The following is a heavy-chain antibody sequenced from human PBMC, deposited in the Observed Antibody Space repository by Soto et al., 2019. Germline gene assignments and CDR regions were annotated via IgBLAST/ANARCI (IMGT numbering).Heavy chain of an antibody. D-gene: IGHD2-15*01. CDR3: ARRKCSGGSCYSAMDV. V-gene: IGHV4-59*08. CDR2: IYYSGST. Sequence: SETLSLTCTVSGGSISSYYWSWIRQPPGKGLEWIGYIYYSGSTIYNPSLKSRVTISVDTSKNQCYLKLSSVTAADTAVYYCARRKCSGGSCYSAMDVWGKGTTVTVSS. J-gene: IGHJ6*03. CDR1: GGSISSYY.